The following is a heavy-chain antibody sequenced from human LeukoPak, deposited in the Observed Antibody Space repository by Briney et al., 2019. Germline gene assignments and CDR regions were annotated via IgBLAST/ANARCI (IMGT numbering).Heavy chain of an antibody. J-gene: IGHJ6*02. CDR1: GYTFTTYT. V-gene: IGHV1-3*01. Sequence: AASVKVSCKASGYTFTTYTIHWVRQAPGQRLEWMGWINAGNDNTKYSQKFQDRVTITRDTSASTAYMELSSLRSEDTAMYYCARERDTARGYSGYDLWGPYYYYGMDVWGQGTTVTVSS. CDR3: ARERDTARGYSGYDLWGPYYYYGMDV. CDR2: INAGNDNT. D-gene: IGHD5-12*01.